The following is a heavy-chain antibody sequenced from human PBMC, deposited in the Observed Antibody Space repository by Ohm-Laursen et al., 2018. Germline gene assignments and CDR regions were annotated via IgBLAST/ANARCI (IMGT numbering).Heavy chain of an antibody. J-gene: IGHJ4*02. CDR3: ARNSSTWGRSVDY. V-gene: IGHV3-11*01. Sequence: SLRLSCAASGFSFSDYFMSWIRQAPGKGLEWIPFISSSGSFIYYADSVKGRFTVSRDNAKNSLFLQMNSLRAEDTAVYYCARNSSTWGRSVDYWGQGALVTVSS. CDR2: ISSSGSFI. CDR1: GFSFSDYF. D-gene: IGHD2-2*01.